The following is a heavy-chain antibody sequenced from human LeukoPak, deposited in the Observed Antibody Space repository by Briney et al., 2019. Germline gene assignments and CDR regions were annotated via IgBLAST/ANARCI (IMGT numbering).Heavy chain of an antibody. CDR1: GFTFSSHW. J-gene: IGHJ4*02. D-gene: IGHD1-26*01. V-gene: IGHV3-74*01. Sequence: PGGSLRLSCADPGFTFSSHWMHWVRQAPGKGLVWVSRIKYDASSTSYADSVKGRFTISRDNAKNTLYLQMNSLRAEDTAVYYCARGATYAYYQDYWGQGTLVTVSS. CDR3: ARGATYAYYQDY. CDR2: IKYDASST.